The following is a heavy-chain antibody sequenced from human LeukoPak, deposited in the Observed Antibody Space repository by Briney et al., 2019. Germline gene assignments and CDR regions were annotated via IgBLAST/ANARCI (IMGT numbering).Heavy chain of an antibody. CDR2: ISGSGGNT. D-gene: IGHD2/OR15-2a*01. J-gene: IGHJ4*02. CDR3: AKGPFVRGFGY. V-gene: IGHV3-23*01. Sequence: GGSLRLSCAASGFNFRNYTMNWVRQAPGKGLEWVSAISGSGGNTYYADSVKGRFTISRDNSKNTLYLQMNSLRAEDTAVYSCAKGPFVRGFGYWGQGTLVTVSS. CDR1: GFNFRNYT.